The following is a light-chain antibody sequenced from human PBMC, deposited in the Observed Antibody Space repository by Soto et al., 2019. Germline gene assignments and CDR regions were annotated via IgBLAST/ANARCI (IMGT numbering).Light chain of an antibody. V-gene: IGKV1-39*01. CDR1: QSISTY. J-gene: IGKJ2*02. Sequence: DIQMTQSPSSLSASVGDRVTITCRARQSISTYLNWYQQKPGKAPKLLIYAASSLQSGVPSRFSGSGSGTDFTLTMSSLQPEDFATCCCRQSYGPLTCTFDQGTNLEIK. CDR2: AAS. CDR3: RQSYGPLTCT.